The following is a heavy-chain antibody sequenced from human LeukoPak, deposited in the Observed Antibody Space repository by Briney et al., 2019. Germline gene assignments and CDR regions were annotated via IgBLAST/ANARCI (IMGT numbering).Heavy chain of an antibody. D-gene: IGHD3-10*01. CDR2: IYYSGST. Sequence: PSETLSLTCTVSGGSISSSSYYWGWIRQPPGKGLEWIGSIYYSGSTYYNPSLKSRVTISVDTSKNQFSLKLSSVTAADTAVYYCARLPMVQGVPVDYWGQGILVTVSS. CDR1: GGSISSSSYY. J-gene: IGHJ4*02. V-gene: IGHV4-39*01. CDR3: ARLPMVQGVPVDY.